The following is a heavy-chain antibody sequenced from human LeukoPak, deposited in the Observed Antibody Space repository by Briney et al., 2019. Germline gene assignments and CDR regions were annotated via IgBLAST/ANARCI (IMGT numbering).Heavy chain of an antibody. D-gene: IGHD4-23*01. CDR3: ARGRPHGNDY. V-gene: IGHV3-48*04. CDR1: GFTFNAFG. J-gene: IGHJ4*02. Sequence: GGSLRLSCAASGFTFNAFGMNWVRQAPGKGLEWVSYIGTTSGAIYYADSVKGRFTISRDNAKNTLYLQMNSLRVEDTAVYYCARGRPHGNDYWGQRTLVTVSS. CDR2: IGTTSGAI.